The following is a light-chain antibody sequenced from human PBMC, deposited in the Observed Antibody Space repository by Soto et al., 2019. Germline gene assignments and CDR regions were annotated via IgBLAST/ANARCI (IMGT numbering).Light chain of an antibody. CDR1: QSISSW. Sequence: DIQMTQSPSTLSASVGDKVTITCRASQSISSWLAWYQQKPGKAPNLLIYKASKLESGVPSRFSGTGFGTEFSLTISSLQPDDFATYYFQQYKTYSSFGGGTTVDIK. J-gene: IGKJ4*01. V-gene: IGKV1-5*03. CDR2: KAS. CDR3: QQYKTYSS.